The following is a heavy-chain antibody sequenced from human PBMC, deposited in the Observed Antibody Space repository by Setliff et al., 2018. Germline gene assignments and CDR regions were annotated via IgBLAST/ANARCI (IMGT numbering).Heavy chain of an antibody. J-gene: IGHJ4*02. CDR2: INNYNFNT. V-gene: IGHV1-18*01. D-gene: IGHD3-3*01. Sequence: GASVKVSCKASGYTFTNYGINWVRQAPGQGLEWMGWINNYNFNTNYPQKFLGRVTMTTDTSTSTAYMELRSLRSDDTAVYYCARWNGSGYFYYWGQGTWVTVSS. CDR3: ARWNGSGYFYY. CDR1: GYTFTNYG.